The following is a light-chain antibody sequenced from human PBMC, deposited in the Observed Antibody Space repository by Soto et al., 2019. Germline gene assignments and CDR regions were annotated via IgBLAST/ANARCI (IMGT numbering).Light chain of an antibody. CDR1: QSVLYSSNNENY. V-gene: IGKV4-1*01. CDR3: LQYYSTPPS. CDR2: WAS. Sequence: DIVMTQSPDSLAVSLGERATINCKSSQSVLYSSNNENYLAWYQQKPGQPPKLLLYWASTREAGVPDRFSGSGSGTDFTITINSLQAEDVAVYFCLQYYSTPPSFGGGTKVEIK. J-gene: IGKJ4*01.